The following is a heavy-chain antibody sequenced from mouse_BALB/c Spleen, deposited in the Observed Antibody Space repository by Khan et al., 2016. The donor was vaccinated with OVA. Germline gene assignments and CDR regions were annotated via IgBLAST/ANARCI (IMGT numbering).Heavy chain of an antibody. V-gene: IGHV1-7*01. CDR2: INPSTGYT. D-gene: IGHD1-1*01. CDR1: GYTFTSYW. Sequence: QVQLQQSGAELAKPGASVKMSCKASGYTFTSYWMHWVKRRPGQGLEWIGYINPSTGYTDYNQKFKDKATLTADKSSSTAYMQLNSLTSDDSAVYYCTRLGFYYGTTYVYWGQGTTLTVSS. CDR3: TRLGFYYGTTYVY. J-gene: IGHJ2*01.